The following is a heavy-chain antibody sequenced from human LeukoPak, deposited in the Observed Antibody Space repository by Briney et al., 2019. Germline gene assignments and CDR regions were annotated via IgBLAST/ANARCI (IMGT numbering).Heavy chain of an antibody. Sequence: PSQTLSLTCTVSGGSISSGSYYWSWIRQPPGKGLEWIGYIYYSGSTNYNPSLKSRVTISVDTSKNQFSLKLSSVTAADTAVYYCARHKALRLGELSYPGAFDIWGQGTMVTVSS. CDR2: IYYSGST. V-gene: IGHV4-61*01. CDR1: GGSISSGSYY. J-gene: IGHJ3*02. CDR3: ARHKALRLGELSYPGAFDI. D-gene: IGHD3-16*02.